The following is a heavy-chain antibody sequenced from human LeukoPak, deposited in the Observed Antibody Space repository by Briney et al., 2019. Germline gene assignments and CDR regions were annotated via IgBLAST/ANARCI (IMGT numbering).Heavy chain of an antibody. V-gene: IGHV1-2*02. CDR3: ARDGRAGGGTDYYYYGMDV. CDR2: INPNSGGT. J-gene: IGHJ6*02. D-gene: IGHD1-14*01. CDR1: GYTFTGYY. Sequence: GASVKVSCKASGYTFTGYYMHWVRQAPGQGLEWMGWINPNSGGTNYAQKFQGRVTMTRDTSISTAYMVLSRLRSDDTAVYYCARDGRAGGGTDYYYYGMDVWGQGTTVTVSS.